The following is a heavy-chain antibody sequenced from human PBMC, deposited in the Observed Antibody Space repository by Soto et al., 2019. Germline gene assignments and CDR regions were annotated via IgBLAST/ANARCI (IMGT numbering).Heavy chain of an antibody. D-gene: IGHD3-10*01. Sequence: KPSETLSLTCAVSGGSISSGGYSWSWIRQPPGKGLEWIGYIYHSGSTYYNPSLKSRVTISVDRSKNQFSLKLSSVTAADTAVYYCARGLLWFGEFPYFDYWGQGTLVTVSS. CDR1: GGSISSGGYS. CDR3: ARGLLWFGEFPYFDY. V-gene: IGHV4-30-2*01. J-gene: IGHJ4*02. CDR2: IYHSGST.